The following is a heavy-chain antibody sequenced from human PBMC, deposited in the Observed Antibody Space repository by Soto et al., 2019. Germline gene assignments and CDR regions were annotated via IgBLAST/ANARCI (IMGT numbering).Heavy chain of an antibody. D-gene: IGHD3-22*01. V-gene: IGHV3-30-3*01. CDR1: GFTFSSYA. CDR2: ISYDGSNK. J-gene: IGHJ6*02. CDR3: ARGDEFEYEESSVDRPRYYYYGMDV. Sequence: QVQLVESGGGVVQPGRSLRLSCAASGFTFSSYAMHWVRQAPGKGLEWVAVISYDGSNKYYADSVKGRFTISRDNSKNTLYLQMNSLRAEDTAVYYCARGDEFEYEESSVDRPRYYYYGMDVWGQGTTVTVSS.